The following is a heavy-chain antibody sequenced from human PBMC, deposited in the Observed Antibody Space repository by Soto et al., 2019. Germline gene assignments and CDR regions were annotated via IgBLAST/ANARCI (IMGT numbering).Heavy chain of an antibody. CDR3: ARADIVATILGVHYYMDV. J-gene: IGHJ6*03. V-gene: IGHV4-59*01. Sequence: SETLSLTCTVSGGSISSYYWSWIRQPPGKGLEWIGYIYYSGSTNYNPSLKSRVTISVDTSKNQFSLKLSSVTAADTAVYYCARADIVATILGVHYYMDVWGKGTTVTVSS. CDR2: IYYSGST. D-gene: IGHD5-12*01. CDR1: GGSISSYY.